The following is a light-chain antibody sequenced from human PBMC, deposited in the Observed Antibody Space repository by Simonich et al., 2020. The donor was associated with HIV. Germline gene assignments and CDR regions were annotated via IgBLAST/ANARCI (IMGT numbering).Light chain of an antibody. CDR1: QSVSSH. Sequence: EIVMTQSPATLSVSPGERATLSCRASQSVSSHLAWYQQKPGQSPRLLIYDASNRAAGIPARVSGSGSGTEFTLTISSMQSEDLAVYYCHQYNKWPPGFTFGPGTKVDIK. CDR2: DAS. CDR3: HQYNKWPPGFT. J-gene: IGKJ3*01. V-gene: IGKV3-15*01.